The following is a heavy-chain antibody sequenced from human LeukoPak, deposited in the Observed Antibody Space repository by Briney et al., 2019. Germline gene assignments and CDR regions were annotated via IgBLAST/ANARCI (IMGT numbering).Heavy chain of an antibody. CDR2: ISSSGSNI. Sequence: CXXSGFTFSSYEMNWVRRAPGKGLEWVSYISSSGSNIYYTDSVKGRFISSRDNTKNSLYLQMNSLRAENTAIYYXXXXXXXXSGSYLDYWGQGTLVTVSS. V-gene: IGHV3-48*03. D-gene: IGHD1-26*01. CDR1: GFTFSSYE. J-gene: IGHJ4*02. CDR3: XXXXXXXSGSYLDY.